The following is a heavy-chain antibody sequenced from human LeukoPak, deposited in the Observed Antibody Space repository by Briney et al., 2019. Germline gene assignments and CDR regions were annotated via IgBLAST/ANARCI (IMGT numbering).Heavy chain of an antibody. CDR3: ARVLRYCSGGNCYSGGLGYMDV. CDR2: IYTTGTT. CDR1: GGSISSDY. J-gene: IGHJ6*03. V-gene: IGHV4-4*07. D-gene: IGHD2-15*01. Sequence: PSETLSLTCTVSGGSISSDYWSWIRQPAGKGLEWIGRIYTTGTTNYSPSLKSRVTMSVDTSKNQFSLKLNSVTAADTAVYYCARVLRYCSGGNCYSGGLGYMDVWGKGTTVTISS.